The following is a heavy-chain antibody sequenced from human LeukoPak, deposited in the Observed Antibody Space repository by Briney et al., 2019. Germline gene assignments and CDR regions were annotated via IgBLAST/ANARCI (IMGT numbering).Heavy chain of an antibody. CDR1: GASISYGSSY. CDR3: ARGGQPDNWFHP. Sequence: SETLSLTCTVSGASISYGSSYWSWIRQPAGKGLEWIGRIYTTGNTNYNPSLKSRVTMSVDTSNNQFSLRLTSVIAADTAVYFCARGGQPDNWFHPWGQGILVTVSS. D-gene: IGHD1-26*01. V-gene: IGHV4-61*02. J-gene: IGHJ5*02. CDR2: IYTTGNT.